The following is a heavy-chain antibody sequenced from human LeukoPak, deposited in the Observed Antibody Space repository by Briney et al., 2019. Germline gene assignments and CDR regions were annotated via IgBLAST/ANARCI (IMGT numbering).Heavy chain of an antibody. V-gene: IGHV4-4*09. CDR2: IFTSDDT. J-gene: IGHJ6*02. CDR3: ARHANTVLRGVRGYGMDV. CDR1: GGSISNYF. Sequence: SETLSLTCTVSGGSISNYFWSWVRQPPGKRLEWIANIFTSDDTNYNPSLKGRVTISLDTSKNQFSLRMSSVTAADTAVYYCARHANTVLRGVRGYGMDVWGQGTTVTVSS. D-gene: IGHD3-10*01.